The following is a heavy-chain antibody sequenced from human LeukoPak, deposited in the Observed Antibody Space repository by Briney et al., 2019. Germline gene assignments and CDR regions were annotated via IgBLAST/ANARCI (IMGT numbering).Heavy chain of an antibody. CDR3: ARKGYYDFWSGPLYYYYGMDV. D-gene: IGHD3-3*01. V-gene: IGHV1-18*01. CDR1: GYTFTSYG. J-gene: IGHJ6*02. CDR2: ISAYNGNT. Sequence: GASVKVSCKASGYTFTSYGISWVRQAPGQGLEWMGWISAYNGNTNYAQKLQGRVTMTTDTSTSTAYMELRSLRSDDTAVYYCARKGYYDFWSGPLYYYYGMDVWGQGTTVTVSS.